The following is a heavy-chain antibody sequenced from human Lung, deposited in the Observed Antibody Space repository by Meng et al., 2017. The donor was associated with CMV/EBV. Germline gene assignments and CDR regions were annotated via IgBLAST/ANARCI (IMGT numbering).Heavy chain of an antibody. J-gene: IGHJ6*02. CDR2: IYSGGIT. V-gene: IGHV3-53*01. Sequence: GGSXRLXCAASAFTVSSNYMSWVRQAPGKGLEWVSVIYSGGITYYAGSVKGRFTISRDNSKNTLYLQMNSLRAEETAVYYCARGGGGGDLLYYYYGMDVWGQGXTVTVSS. CDR1: AFTVSSNY. D-gene: IGHD2-21*02. CDR3: ARGGGGGDLLYYYYGMDV.